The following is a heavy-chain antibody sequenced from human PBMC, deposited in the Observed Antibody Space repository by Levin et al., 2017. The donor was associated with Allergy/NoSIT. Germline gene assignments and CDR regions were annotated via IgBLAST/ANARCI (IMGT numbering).Heavy chain of an antibody. V-gene: IGHV3-23*01. CDR1: GITFRYYA. CDR3: AKDLRDRSRGSNGN. Sequence: LPGGSLRLSCVASGITFRYYAMSWVRQAPGKGLEWVSAISGSDGSTYYVDSVKGRFTISRDNSKNTLYLQMNSLRVEDTAIYYCAKDLRDRSRGSNGNWGQGTLVTVSS. J-gene: IGHJ4*02. D-gene: IGHD1-26*01. CDR2: ISGSDGST.